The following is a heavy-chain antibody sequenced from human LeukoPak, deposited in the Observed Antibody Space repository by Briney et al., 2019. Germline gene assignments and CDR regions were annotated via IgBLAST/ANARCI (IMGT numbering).Heavy chain of an antibody. CDR2: ISAYNSNK. Sequence: ASEKVSCKASGYTFTSYDISWVRQAPGQGLEWVAWISAYNSNKNSAEKFQGRVTMTIDTSTSTAYMELRSLKSDDTAVYYCVRHIKPAGPWDGMDVWGQGTTVIVSS. V-gene: IGHV1-18*04. D-gene: IGHD1-26*01. J-gene: IGHJ6*02. CDR1: GYTFTSYD. CDR3: VRHIKPAGPWDGMDV.